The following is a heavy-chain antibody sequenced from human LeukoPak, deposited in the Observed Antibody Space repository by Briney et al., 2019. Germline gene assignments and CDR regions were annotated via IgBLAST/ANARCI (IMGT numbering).Heavy chain of an antibody. D-gene: IGHD3-22*01. V-gene: IGHV1-2*02. CDR2: INPNSGGT. CDR3: ARRGDYYDSSGYEGFEY. J-gene: IGHJ4*02. Sequence: ASVKASCKASGYTFTGYYMHWVRQAPGQGLEWMGWINPNSGGTNFPQKFQGRVTMTRDTSISTAYMELSRLRSDDTAVYYCARRGDYYDSSGYEGFEYWGQGTLVTVSS. CDR1: GYTFTGYY.